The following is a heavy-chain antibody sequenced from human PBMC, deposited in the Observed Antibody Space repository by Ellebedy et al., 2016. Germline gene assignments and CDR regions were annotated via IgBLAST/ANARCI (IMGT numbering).Heavy chain of an antibody. CDR1: GFTFGDYA. CDR2: IRSKAYGGTT. Sequence: GESLKISXTASGFTFGDYAMSWFRQAPGKGLEWVGFIRSKAYGGTTEYAASVKGRFTISRDDSKSIAYLQMNSLKTEDTAVYYCTRVHPHNTAMVNWFDPWGQGTLVTVSS. V-gene: IGHV3-49*03. J-gene: IGHJ5*02. D-gene: IGHD5-18*01. CDR3: TRVHPHNTAMVNWFDP.